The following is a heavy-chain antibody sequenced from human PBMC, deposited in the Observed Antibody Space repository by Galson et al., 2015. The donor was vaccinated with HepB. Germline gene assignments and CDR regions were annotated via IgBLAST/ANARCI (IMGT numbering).Heavy chain of an antibody. CDR2: ITSSGGNS. CDR3: AKDGIMVANNPYHFHY. D-gene: IGHD2-15*01. J-gene: IGHJ4*02. Sequence: SLRLSCAASGFSFTRYAMTWVRQAPGKGLEWVSSITSSGGNSYYTDSVKGRFPVSRDNSKNTLLLQLNSLRAEDTAMYFCAKDGIMVANNPYHFHYWGQGTLFTVSS. CDR1: GFSFTRYA. V-gene: IGHV3-23*01.